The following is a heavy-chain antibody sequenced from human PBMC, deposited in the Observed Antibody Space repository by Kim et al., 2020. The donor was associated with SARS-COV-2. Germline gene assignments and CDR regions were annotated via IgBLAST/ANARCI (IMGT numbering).Heavy chain of an antibody. CDR3: AKDWGQWLVTYFDY. V-gene: IGHV3-23*01. Sequence: ADSVKGQFTISRENSKNTLYLQMNSLRAEDTAVYYCAKDWGQWLVTYFDYWGQGTLVTVSS. J-gene: IGHJ4*02. D-gene: IGHD6-19*01.